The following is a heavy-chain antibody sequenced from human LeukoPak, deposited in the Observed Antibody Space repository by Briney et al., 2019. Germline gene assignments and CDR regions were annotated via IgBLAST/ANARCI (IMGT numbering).Heavy chain of an antibody. J-gene: IGHJ5*02. CDR2: IYYSGST. D-gene: IGHD3-3*01. CDR1: GDSISSSSYY. CDR3: ARKLLWSGYYRDVWFDP. Sequence: SETLSLTCTVSGDSISSSSYYWGWIRQPPGKGLEWIGSIYYSGSTYYNPSLKSRVTISVDTSKNQFSLKLSSVTAADTAVYYCARKLLWSGYYRDVWFDPWGQGTLVTVSS. V-gene: IGHV4-39*07.